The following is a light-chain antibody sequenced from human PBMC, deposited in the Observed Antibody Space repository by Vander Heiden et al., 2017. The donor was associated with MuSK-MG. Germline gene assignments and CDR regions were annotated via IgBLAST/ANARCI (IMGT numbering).Light chain of an antibody. CDR3: ALYMGSSPVV. J-gene: IGLJ2*01. Sequence: QTVVTQEPSSSVSPGWTVTLTSGLSSGSVSTSYYPSWYQQTPGQAPLTLIYSTNTRSSGVPARFAGSFLGKTAALTITGPQEDDEAYYSCALYMGSSPVVFGGGTKLTVL. CDR2: STN. V-gene: IGLV8-61*01. CDR1: SGSVSTSYY.